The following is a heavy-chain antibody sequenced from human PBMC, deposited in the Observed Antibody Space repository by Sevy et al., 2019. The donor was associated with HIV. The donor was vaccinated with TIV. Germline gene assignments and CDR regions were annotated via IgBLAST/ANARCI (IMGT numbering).Heavy chain of an antibody. CDR3: ARVPGSRLEYFDY. Sequence: SETLSLTCAVYGGSFSGYYWSWIRQPPGKGLEWIGEINHSGSTNYNPSLKSRVTISVDTSKNQFSLKLSSVTAADTAVYYRARVPGSRLEYFDYWGQGTLVTVSS. V-gene: IGHV4-34*01. CDR2: INHSGST. D-gene: IGHD1-1*01. J-gene: IGHJ4*02. CDR1: GGSFSGYY.